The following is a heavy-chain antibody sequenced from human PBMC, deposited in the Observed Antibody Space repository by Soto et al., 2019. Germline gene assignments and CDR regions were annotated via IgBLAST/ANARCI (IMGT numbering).Heavy chain of an antibody. CDR1: GGSISSGGYY. J-gene: IGHJ4*02. CDR2: IYYSGST. Sequence: QVQLQESGPGLVKPSQTLSLTCTVSGGSISSGGYYWSWIRQHPGKGLEWIGYIYYSGSTYYNPSLKSRVTISVDTYKNQFSLKLSSVSAADTSVYYCASGDYSNYFDYWGQGTLVTVSS. V-gene: IGHV4-31*03. D-gene: IGHD4-4*01. CDR3: ASGDYSNYFDY.